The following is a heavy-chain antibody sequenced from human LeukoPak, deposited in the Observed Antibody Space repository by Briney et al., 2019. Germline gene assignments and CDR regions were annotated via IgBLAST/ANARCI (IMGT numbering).Heavy chain of an antibody. J-gene: IGHJ4*02. V-gene: IGHV3-7*01. CDR2: INHNGNVN. CDR1: GFTFSSYW. D-gene: IGHD6-19*01. CDR3: ARDSSGWYGDY. Sequence: GGSLRLSCAASGFTFSSYWMNWARQAPGKGLEWVASINHNGNVNYYVDSVKGRFTISRDNAKNSLYLQMNSLRAEDTAVYYCARDSSGWYGDYWGQGTLVTVSS.